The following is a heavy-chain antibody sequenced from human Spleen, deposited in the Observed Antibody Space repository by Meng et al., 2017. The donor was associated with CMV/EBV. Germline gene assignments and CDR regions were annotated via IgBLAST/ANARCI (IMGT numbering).Heavy chain of an antibody. D-gene: IGHD3-3*01. CDR3: ARAVDFGVVKN. Sequence: ETLSLTCTVSGDSISSNSHYWGWIRQAPGKGLEWVSYISSSGSTIYYADSVKGRFTISRDNSKNTLYLQMNSLRAEDTAVYYCARAVDFGVVKNWGQGTLVTVSS. CDR1: GDSISSNS. J-gene: IGHJ4*02. CDR2: ISSSGSTI. V-gene: IGHV3-48*01.